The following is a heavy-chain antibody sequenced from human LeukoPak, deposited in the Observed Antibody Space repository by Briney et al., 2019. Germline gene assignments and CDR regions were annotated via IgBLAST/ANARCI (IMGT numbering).Heavy chain of an antibody. CDR3: ARSDSGSYYY. CDR2: ISAYNGNT. Sequence: ASVKVSCKASGYTFTSYAMHWVRQAPGQGLEWMGWISAYNGNTNYAQKLQGRVTMTTDTSTSTAYMELRSLRSDDTAVYYCARSDSGSYYYWGQGTLVTVSS. D-gene: IGHD1-26*01. CDR1: GYTFTSYA. J-gene: IGHJ4*02. V-gene: IGHV1-18*01.